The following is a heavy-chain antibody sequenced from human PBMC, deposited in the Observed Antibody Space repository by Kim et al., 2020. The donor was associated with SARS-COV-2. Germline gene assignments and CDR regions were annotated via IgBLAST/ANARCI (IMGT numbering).Heavy chain of an antibody. CDR3: ATGSPIAAAGNWFDP. J-gene: IGHJ5*02. Sequence: ASVKVSCKVSGYTLTELSMHWVRQAPGKGLEWMGGFDPEDGETIYAQKFQGRVTMTEDTSTDTAYMELSSLRSEDTAVHYCATGSPIAAAGNWFDPWGQGTLVTVSS. V-gene: IGHV1-24*01. D-gene: IGHD6-13*01. CDR1: GYTLTELS. CDR2: FDPEDGET.